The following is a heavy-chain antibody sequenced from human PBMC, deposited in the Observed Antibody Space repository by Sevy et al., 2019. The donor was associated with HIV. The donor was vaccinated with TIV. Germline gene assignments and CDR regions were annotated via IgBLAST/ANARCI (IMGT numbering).Heavy chain of an antibody. J-gene: IGHJ4*02. CDR3: ATRSVNSRPYFDP. D-gene: IGHD1-1*01. CDR2: ISSVGSTT. Sequence: GGSLRLSCAASGFTFSRYVMNWVRQAPGKGLEWVSVISSVGSTTYYADSVKGRFTISRDNSKSTLYLQMNSLRAEDTAVYYCATRSVNSRPYFDPWGQGTLVTVSS. V-gene: IGHV3-23*01. CDR1: GFTFSRYV.